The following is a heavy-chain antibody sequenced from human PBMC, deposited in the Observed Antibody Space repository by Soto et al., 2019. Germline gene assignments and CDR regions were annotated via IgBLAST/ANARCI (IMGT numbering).Heavy chain of an antibody. D-gene: IGHD3-16*01. Sequence: QVQLQESGPGLVKPSQTLSLTCSVSGGSINSVNYYWSWIRQHPGKGLEWIGYIYYSGSTHYNPSLKSRVTISVDTSENQFSRKLSSVTAADTAVYYCAREGGDGVDYWGQGTLVTVSS. J-gene: IGHJ4*02. CDR3: AREGGDGVDY. CDR1: GGSINSVNYY. V-gene: IGHV4-31*03. CDR2: IYYSGST.